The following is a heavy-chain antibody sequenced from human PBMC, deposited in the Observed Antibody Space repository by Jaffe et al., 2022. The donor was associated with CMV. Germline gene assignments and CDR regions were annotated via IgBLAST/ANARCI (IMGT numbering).Heavy chain of an antibody. Sequence: QVQLQQWGAGLLKPSETLSLTCAVYGGSFSGYYWSWIRQPPGKGLEWIGEINHSGSTNYNPSLKSRVTISVDTSKNQFSLKLSSVTAADTAVYYCARGREVYYGSGSSLDYWGQGTLVTVSS. V-gene: IGHV4-34*01. CDR1: GGSFSGYY. J-gene: IGHJ4*02. CDR2: INHSGST. D-gene: IGHD3-10*01. CDR3: ARGREVYYGSGSSLDY.